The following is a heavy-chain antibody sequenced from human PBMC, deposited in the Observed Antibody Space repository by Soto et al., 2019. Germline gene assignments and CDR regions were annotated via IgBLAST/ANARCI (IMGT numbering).Heavy chain of an antibody. CDR2: IIAGNGNA. Sequence: ASVKVSCKASGYTFTSYAMHWVRQAPGQRLEWMGRIIAGNGNAKYAQKFQGRVTITADKSTSTVNMELRSLRSDDTAVFYCARDPVAGTYFDYWGQGTLVTVSS. V-gene: IGHV1-3*01. D-gene: IGHD6-19*01. CDR1: GYTFTSYA. CDR3: ARDPVAGTYFDY. J-gene: IGHJ4*02.